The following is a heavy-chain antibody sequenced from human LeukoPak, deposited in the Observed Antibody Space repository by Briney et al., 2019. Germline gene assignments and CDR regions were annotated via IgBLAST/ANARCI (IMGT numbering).Heavy chain of an antibody. CDR3: ARQSVAGNDY. CDR2: INPSGGST. V-gene: IGHV1-46*01. CDR1: GYTFTSYY. J-gene: IGHJ4*02. D-gene: IGHD6-19*01. Sequence: GASVKVSCKASGYTFTSYYMHWVRQATGQGLEWMGIINPSGGSTSYAQKFQGRVTMTRDMSTSTVYMEPSSLRSEDTAVYYCARQSVAGNDYWGQGTLVTVSS.